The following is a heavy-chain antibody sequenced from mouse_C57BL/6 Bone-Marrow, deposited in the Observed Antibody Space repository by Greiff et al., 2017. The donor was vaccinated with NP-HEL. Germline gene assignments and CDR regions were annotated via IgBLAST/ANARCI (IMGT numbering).Heavy chain of an antibody. Sequence: EVKLVESGTVLARPGASVKMSCKTSGYTFTSYWMHWVKQRPGQGLEWIGAIYPGNSDTSYNQKFKGKAKLTAVTSASTAYMELSSLTNEDSAVYYCTGYYGSSLYFDYWGQGTTLTVSS. D-gene: IGHD1-1*01. V-gene: IGHV1-5*01. J-gene: IGHJ2*01. CDR2: IYPGNSDT. CDR3: TGYYGSSLYFDY. CDR1: GYTFTSYW.